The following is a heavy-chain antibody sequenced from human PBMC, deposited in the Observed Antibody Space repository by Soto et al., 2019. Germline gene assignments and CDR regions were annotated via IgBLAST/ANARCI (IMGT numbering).Heavy chain of an antibody. D-gene: IGHD6-13*01. Sequence: GDSLKISCEGSGYSFTSYLIGWVRQMPGKGLEWMGIIYPGDSDTRYSPSFQGQVTISADKSISTAYLQWSSLKASDTAMYYCARHREEQQLAHYYYYYYGMDVWGQGTTVTVSS. V-gene: IGHV5-51*01. CDR3: ARHREEQQLAHYYYYYYGMDV. CDR2: IYPGDSDT. CDR1: GYSFTSYL. J-gene: IGHJ6*02.